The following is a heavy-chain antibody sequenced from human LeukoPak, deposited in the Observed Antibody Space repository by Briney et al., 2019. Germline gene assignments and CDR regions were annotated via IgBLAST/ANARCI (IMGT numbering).Heavy chain of an antibody. CDR1: GFTFSSYS. V-gene: IGHV3-21*01. D-gene: IGHD5-18*01. J-gene: IGHJ4*02. CDR3: ARAVGSYGPYYFDY. Sequence: GGSLRLSCAASGFTFSSYSMNWVRQAPGKGLEWVSSISSSSSYIYYADSVKGRFTLSRDNAKNSLYLQMNSLRAEDTAVYYCARAVGSYGPYYFDYWGQGTLVTVSS. CDR2: ISSSSSYI.